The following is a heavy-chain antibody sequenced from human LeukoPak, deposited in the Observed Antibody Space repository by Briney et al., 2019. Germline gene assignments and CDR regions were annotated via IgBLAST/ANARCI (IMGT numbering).Heavy chain of an antibody. J-gene: IGHJ4*02. CDR2: ISSSSSTI. D-gene: IGHD2-2*01. Sequence: GGSLRLSCAASGFTFSSYSMNWVRQAPGKGLEWVSYISSSSSTIYYADSVKGRFTISRDNAKNSLYLQMNSLRAEDTAVYYCAKTGMVVVPAAKGFDYWGQGTLVTVSS. CDR1: GFTFSSYS. V-gene: IGHV3-48*01. CDR3: AKTGMVVVPAAKGFDY.